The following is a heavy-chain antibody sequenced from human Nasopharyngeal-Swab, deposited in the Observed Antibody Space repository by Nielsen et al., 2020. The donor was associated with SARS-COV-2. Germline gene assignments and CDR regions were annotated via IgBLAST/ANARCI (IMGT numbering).Heavy chain of an antibody. CDR1: GGSFSGYY. D-gene: IGHD3-9*01. CDR3: ARLDWLLKREAFADY. Sequence: SQTLSLTCAVYGGSFSGYYWSWIRQPPGKGLEWIGEINHSGSTNYNPSLKSRVTISVDTSKNQFSLKLSSVTAADTAVYYCARLDWLLKREAFADYWGQGTLVTVSS. CDR2: INHSGST. J-gene: IGHJ4*02. V-gene: IGHV4-34*01.